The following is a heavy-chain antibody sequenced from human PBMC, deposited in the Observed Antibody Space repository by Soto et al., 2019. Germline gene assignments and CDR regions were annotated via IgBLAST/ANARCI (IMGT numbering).Heavy chain of an antibody. CDR2: IIPNSGGT. Sequence: ASVKVSCKASGGTFSSYAISWVRQAPGQGLEWMGGIIPNSGGTNYAQKFQGWVTMTRDTSISTAYMELSRLRSDNTAVYYCARASIEMATIFPTDYWGQGTLVTVSS. CDR1: GGTFSSYA. J-gene: IGHJ4*02. V-gene: IGHV1-2*04. CDR3: ARASIEMATIFPTDY. D-gene: IGHD5-12*01.